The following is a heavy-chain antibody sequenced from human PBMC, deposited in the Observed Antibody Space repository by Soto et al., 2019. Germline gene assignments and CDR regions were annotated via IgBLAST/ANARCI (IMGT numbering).Heavy chain of an antibody. Sequence: SETLSLTCAVYGGSVNDYYWNWIRQPPGKGLEWIGEINHTGGNHYNPSLKSRVTMSVDTSKKQFSLRLSSVTAADTAIYYCATRITVFGLLIPPFDPWGQGTQVTVS. CDR1: GGSVNDYY. CDR2: INHTGGN. D-gene: IGHD3-3*01. V-gene: IGHV4-34*01. J-gene: IGHJ5*02. CDR3: ATRITVFGLLIPPFDP.